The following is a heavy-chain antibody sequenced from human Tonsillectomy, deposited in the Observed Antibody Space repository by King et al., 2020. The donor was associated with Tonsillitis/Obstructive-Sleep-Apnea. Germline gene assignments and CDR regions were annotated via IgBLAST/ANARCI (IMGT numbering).Heavy chain of an antibody. CDR1: GFTVSNNY. J-gene: IGHJ6*03. CDR3: ARILLWRMDV. V-gene: IGHV3-53*01. CDR2: IYSAGTT. D-gene: IGHD2/OR15-2a*01. Sequence: VQLVESGGGLIQPGGSLRLSCAASGFTVSNNYLTWVRQAPGKGLEWVSVIYSAGTTYYADSVKGRFTISRDNSKNTLYLQMSSLRAEDTAVYYCARILLWRMDVWAKGPRSPSP.